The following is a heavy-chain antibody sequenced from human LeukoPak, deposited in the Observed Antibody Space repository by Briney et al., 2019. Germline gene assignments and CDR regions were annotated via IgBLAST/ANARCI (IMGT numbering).Heavy chain of an antibody. CDR3: AREDRHMNWFDP. Sequence: ASVKVSCKASGYTFTSYGVSWVRQAPGQGLEWMGWISAYNGNTNYAQKLQGRVTMTTDTSTSTAYMELRSLRSDDTAVYYCAREDRHMNWFDPWGQGTLVTVSS. CDR2: ISAYNGNT. CDR1: GYTFTSYG. V-gene: IGHV1-18*01. J-gene: IGHJ5*02.